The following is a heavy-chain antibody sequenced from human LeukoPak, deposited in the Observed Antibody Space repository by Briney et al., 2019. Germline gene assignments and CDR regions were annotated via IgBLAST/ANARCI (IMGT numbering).Heavy chain of an antibody. V-gene: IGHV3-21*04. CDR2: ISSSSSYI. D-gene: IGHD3-10*01. CDR3: AKGTYASGSYSFDY. J-gene: IGHJ4*02. Sequence: PGGSLRLSCAASGFTFSSYSMNWVRQAPGKGLEWVSSISSSSSYIYYADSVKGRFTISRDNSNHTLYLQMNSLRAEDTAVYYCAKGTYASGSYSFDYWGQGTLVTVSS. CDR1: GFTFSSYS.